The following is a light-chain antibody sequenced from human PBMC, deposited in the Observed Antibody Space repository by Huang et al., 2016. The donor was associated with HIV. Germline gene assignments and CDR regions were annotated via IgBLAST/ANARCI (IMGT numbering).Light chain of an antibody. CDR2: KAS. CDR3: QQYNTWVT. V-gene: IGKV1-5*03. CDR1: QSINTY. J-gene: IGKJ4*01. Sequence: DIQMTQSPSTLSASVGDRVTITCRASQSINTYLAWYQQKPGLAPKLLIYKASSLESGVPSRFSGSGSGTEFTLTISSLQPDDFGSYDCQQYNTWVTFGGGTKVEIK.